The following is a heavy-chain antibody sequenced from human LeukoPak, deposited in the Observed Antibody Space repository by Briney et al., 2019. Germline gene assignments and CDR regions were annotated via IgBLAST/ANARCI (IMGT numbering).Heavy chain of an antibody. V-gene: IGHV3-9*01. J-gene: IGHJ6*02. D-gene: IGHD3-22*01. CDR2: ISWHSRSI. CDR3: TKDLSSQWFTDIRHYGMNV. CDR1: GFTFDDYS. Sequence: GRSLRLSCAASGFTFDDYSMHWVRQAPGKGLEWVAGISWHSRSIAYADSVKGRFTISRDNAKNSVSPQMNSLRTEDTALYYCTKDLSSQWFTDIRHYGMNVWGQGTTVAVSS.